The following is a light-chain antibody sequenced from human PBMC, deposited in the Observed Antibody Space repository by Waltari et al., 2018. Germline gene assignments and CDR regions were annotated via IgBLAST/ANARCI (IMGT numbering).Light chain of an antibody. CDR3: LSADSSGTSKV. Sequence: SYELTPPPSVSVSPGQTARITSSGDALPRQYAFWYQQKPGQAPVLIIDKDTQRPSGIPERFSGSSSGTTVTMTISGVQAEDEADYYCLSADSSGTSKVFGGGTKLTVL. CDR2: KDT. J-gene: IGLJ3*02. CDR1: ALPRQY. V-gene: IGLV3-25*03.